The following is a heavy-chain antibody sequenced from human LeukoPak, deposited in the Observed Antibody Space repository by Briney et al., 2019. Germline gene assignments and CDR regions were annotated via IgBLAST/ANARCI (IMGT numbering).Heavy chain of an antibody. D-gene: IGHD3/OR15-3a*01. CDR3: AGGRDRTELYFDS. J-gene: IGHJ4*02. V-gene: IGHV3-9*01. CDR2: ISWNSGSI. Sequence: QPGRSLRLSCAASGFTFDDYAMHRVRQAPGKGLEWVSGISWNSGSIGYADSVKGRFTISRDNAKNSLYLQMNSLRVEDTAVYYCAGGRDRTELYFDSWGQGTLVTVSS. CDR1: GFTFDDYA.